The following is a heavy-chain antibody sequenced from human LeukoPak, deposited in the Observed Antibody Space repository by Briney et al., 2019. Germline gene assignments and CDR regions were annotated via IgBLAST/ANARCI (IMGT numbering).Heavy chain of an antibody. J-gene: IGHJ4*02. V-gene: IGHV4-59*08. CDR1: GGSIRSYY. Sequence: SETLSLTCTVSGGSIRSYYWSWIRQPPGKGLEWIGYMYKSGSTNYNPSLKSRVTISVDTSKDQFSLKLSSVTAADTAVYFCARGTSALSYFDYWGQGALVTVSS. D-gene: IGHD2-2*01. CDR2: MYKSGST. CDR3: ARGTSALSYFDY.